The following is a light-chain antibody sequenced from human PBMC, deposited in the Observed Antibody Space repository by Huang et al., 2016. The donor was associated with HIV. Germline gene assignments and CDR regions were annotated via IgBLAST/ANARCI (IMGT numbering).Light chain of an antibody. CDR3: QQRGNWPPVT. CDR2: DAS. V-gene: IGKV3-11*01. J-gene: IGKJ4*01. Sequence: EVVLTQSPATLSLSPGERATLSCRASQSVTNYLAWYQQKPGQPPRLLIDDASNRATGVPARFSGSGSGTDFTRTISSLEPEDFAVYYCQQRGNWPPVTFGGGTKVEIK. CDR1: QSVTNY.